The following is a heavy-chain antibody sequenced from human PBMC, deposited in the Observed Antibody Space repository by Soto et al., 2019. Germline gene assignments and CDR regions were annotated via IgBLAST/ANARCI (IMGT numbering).Heavy chain of an antibody. CDR2: INHSGST. CDR3: ARPFDYGDYGWFDP. J-gene: IGHJ5*02. Sequence: QVQLQQWGAGLLKPSETLSLTCAVYGGSFSGYYWSWIRQPPGKGLEWIGEINHSGSTNYNPSLKSRVTISVDTSKNLFSLQLSSVTAADTAVYYCARPFDYGDYGWFDPWGQGTLVTVSS. CDR1: GGSFSGYY. D-gene: IGHD4-17*01. V-gene: IGHV4-34*01.